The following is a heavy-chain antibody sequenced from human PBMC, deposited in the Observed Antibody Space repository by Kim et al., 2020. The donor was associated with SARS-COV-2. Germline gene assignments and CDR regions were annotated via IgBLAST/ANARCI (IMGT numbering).Heavy chain of an antibody. J-gene: IGHJ4*02. CDR2: IITGGKT. CDR3: VAGKGVY. V-gene: IGHV3-23*01. CDR1: GFVFSDYA. Sequence: GGSLRLSCVTSGFVFSDYAMTWIRQAPGEGLEWVSVIITGGKTSHADAVKGRFTISRDNSKNTVYLEMNNLRVDDTAIYYCVAGKGVYWGQGALVTVSS. D-gene: IGHD6-13*01.